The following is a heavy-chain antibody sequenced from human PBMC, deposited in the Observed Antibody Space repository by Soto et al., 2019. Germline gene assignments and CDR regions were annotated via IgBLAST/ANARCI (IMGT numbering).Heavy chain of an antibody. CDR1: GYTFTGYY. V-gene: IGHV1-2*04. CDR2: INPNSGGT. Sequence: ASVKVSCKASGYTFTGYYMHWVRQAPGQGLEWMGWINPNSGGTNYAQKFQGWVTMTRDTSISTAYMELSRLRSDDTAVYYCARGGHVVRSSYYYYMDVWGKGTTVT. CDR3: ARGGHVVRSSYYYYMDV. D-gene: IGHD3-22*01. J-gene: IGHJ6*03.